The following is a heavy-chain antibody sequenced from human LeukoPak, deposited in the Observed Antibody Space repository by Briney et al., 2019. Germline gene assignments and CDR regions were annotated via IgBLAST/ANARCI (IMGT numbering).Heavy chain of an antibody. CDR1: GGSTGSDY. J-gene: IGHJ4*02. V-gene: IGHV4-59*08. CDR2: VYYGGVT. D-gene: IGHD2-15*01. CDR3: ARLSLHCSGGSCYRGAFDS. Sequence: SETLFLTCTVSGGSTGSDYWSWIRQPPGKGLEWIAYVYYGGVTSYNPSLKSRVAISIDTSKNQFSLNLSSVTAADTAVYYCARLSLHCSGGSCYRGAFDSWGQGTLVTVSS.